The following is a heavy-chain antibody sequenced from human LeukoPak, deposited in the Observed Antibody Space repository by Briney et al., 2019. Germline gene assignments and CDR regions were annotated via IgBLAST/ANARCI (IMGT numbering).Heavy chain of an antibody. D-gene: IGHD2-15*01. CDR3: ARGLLRYCSGGSCPVDY. J-gene: IGHJ4*02. V-gene: IGHV1-8*01. Sequence: GASVKVSCKASGYTFTSYDINWVRQATGQGLEWMGWMNPNSGNTGYAQKFQGRVTMTRNTSISTAYMELSSLRSEDTAVYYCARGLLRYCSGGSCPVDYWGQGTLVTVSS. CDR1: GYTFTSYD. CDR2: MNPNSGNT.